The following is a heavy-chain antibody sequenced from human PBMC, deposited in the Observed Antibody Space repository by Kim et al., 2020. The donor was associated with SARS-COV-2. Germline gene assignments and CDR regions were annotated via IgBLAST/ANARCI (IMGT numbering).Heavy chain of an antibody. D-gene: IGHD5-18*01. CDR3: AGAGGYSYAPEDY. J-gene: IGHJ4*02. V-gene: IGHV3-20*03. Sequence: GYAASVKGRFNISRDNAKNSLYLQMDRLRAEDTALYYCAGAGGYSYAPEDYWGQGPLVTVSS.